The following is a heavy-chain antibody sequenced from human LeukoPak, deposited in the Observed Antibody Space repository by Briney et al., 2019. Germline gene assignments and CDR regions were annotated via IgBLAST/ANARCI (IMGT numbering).Heavy chain of an antibody. CDR2: ISGSGGST. V-gene: IGHV3-23*01. Sequence: GGSLKLSCAASGFTFSSYAMSWVRQAPGKGLEWVSAISGSGGSTYYADSVKGRFTISRDNSKNTLYLQMNSLRAEDTAVYYCARSATWIQLWTDFDYWGQGTLVTVSS. D-gene: IGHD5-18*01. CDR1: GFTFSSYA. CDR3: ARSATWIQLWTDFDY. J-gene: IGHJ4*02.